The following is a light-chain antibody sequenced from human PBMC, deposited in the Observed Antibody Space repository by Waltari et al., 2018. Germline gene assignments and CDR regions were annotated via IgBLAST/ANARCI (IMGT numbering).Light chain of an antibody. CDR3: NSYTNSGTYV. CDR1: RSDVGTHKY. Sequence: QSALTQPASVSGSPGQSITISCTGTRSDVGTHKYVSWYQQRPGKAPDLIIFDVSNRPSGVSIRFSGSKSGNTASLTISGLQAEDEADYYCNSYTNSGTYVFGSGTKVTVL. V-gene: IGLV2-14*03. CDR2: DVS. J-gene: IGLJ1*01.